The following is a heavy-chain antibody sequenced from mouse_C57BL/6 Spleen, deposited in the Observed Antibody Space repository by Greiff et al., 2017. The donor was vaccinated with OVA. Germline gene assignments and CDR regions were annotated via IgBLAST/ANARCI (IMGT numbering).Heavy chain of an antibody. CDR2: IYPGGGYT. D-gene: IGHD2-2*01. V-gene: IGHV1-63*01. CDR1: GYTFTNYW. Sequence: VQLQESGAELVRPGTSVKMSCKASGYTFTNYWIGWAKQRPGHGLEWIGDIYPGGGYTNYNEKFKGKATLTADKSSSTAYMQFSSLTSEDSAIYYCARGYDPSFDYWGQGTTLTVSS. CDR3: ARGYDPSFDY. J-gene: IGHJ2*01.